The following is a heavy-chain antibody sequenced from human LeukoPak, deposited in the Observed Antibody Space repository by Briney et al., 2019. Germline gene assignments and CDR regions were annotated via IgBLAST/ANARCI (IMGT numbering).Heavy chain of an antibody. Sequence: SETLSLTCAVYGGSFSGYYWSWIRQPPGKGLEWIGEINHSGSTNYNPSLKSRVTISVDTSKSQFSLKLSSVTAADTAVYYCASNHAYDYVWGSYRYRSGAFDIWGQGTMVTVSS. V-gene: IGHV4-34*01. CDR2: INHSGST. D-gene: IGHD3-16*02. J-gene: IGHJ3*02. CDR1: GGSFSGYY. CDR3: ASNHAYDYVWGSYRYRSGAFDI.